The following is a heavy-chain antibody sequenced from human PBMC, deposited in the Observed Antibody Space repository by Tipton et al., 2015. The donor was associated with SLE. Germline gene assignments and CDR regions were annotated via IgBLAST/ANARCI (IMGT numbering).Heavy chain of an antibody. Sequence: PGLVKPSETLSLTCTVSAGFIRSHFWNWLRQPAGKGLEWIGRIYTNGATNFNPSLKSRVTMSVDTSNNQVFLTLSSVTAADTAVYYCAREAPLVGASPTWFDPWGQGTLVTVSS. CDR2: IYTNGAT. CDR3: AREAPLVGASPTWFDP. CDR1: AGFIRSHF. J-gene: IGHJ5*02. D-gene: IGHD1-26*01. V-gene: IGHV4-4*07.